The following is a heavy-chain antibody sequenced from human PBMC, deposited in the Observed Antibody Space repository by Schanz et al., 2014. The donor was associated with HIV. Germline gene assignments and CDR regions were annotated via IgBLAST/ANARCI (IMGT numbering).Heavy chain of an antibody. CDR2: IIPIFGTT. CDR1: GGSFSYYA. V-gene: IGHV1-69*01. Sequence: QVQLVQSGAEVKKPGSSVKVSCKASGGSFSYYAINWVRQAPGQGLEWMGGIIPIFGTTNYAQKFQGRVTITADESTSTAYMELSSLRSEDTAVYYCARGAAEMATMTPWRYWGQGTLVTVSS. CDR3: ARGAAEMATMTPWRY. J-gene: IGHJ4*02. D-gene: IGHD5-12*01.